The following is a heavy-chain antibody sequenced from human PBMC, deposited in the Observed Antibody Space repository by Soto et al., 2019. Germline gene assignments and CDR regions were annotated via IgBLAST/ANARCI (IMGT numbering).Heavy chain of an antibody. J-gene: IGHJ4*02. CDR1: GVSVSSGSHY. CDR2: VYYSGST. V-gene: IGHV4-30-4*01. D-gene: IGHD3-22*01. Sequence: SETLSLTCTVSGVSVSSGSHYWSWIRQPPGKGLEWIGYVYYSGSTYYNPSLKGRVTISTDTSKNQFSLRLNSVTASDAAVYYCATESRGSSPLHFDFWGQGALVTVSS. CDR3: ATESRGSSPLHFDF.